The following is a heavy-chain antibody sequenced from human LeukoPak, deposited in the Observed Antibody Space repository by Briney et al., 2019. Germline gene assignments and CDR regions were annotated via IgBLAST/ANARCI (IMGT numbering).Heavy chain of an antibody. CDR1: GGSISSSSYH. CDR2: MYYRGTT. V-gene: IGHV4-39*01. CDR3: ARQLPTAAADTRGYFDY. D-gene: IGHD6-25*01. J-gene: IGHJ4*02. Sequence: SETLSLTCSVSGGSISSSSYHWGWIRQSPGKGLEWIGSMYYRGTTYENSSLKSRLTLSIDTSNNQFSLKLTSVTAADAAVYFCARQLPTAAADTRGYFDYWGQGTVVTVSS.